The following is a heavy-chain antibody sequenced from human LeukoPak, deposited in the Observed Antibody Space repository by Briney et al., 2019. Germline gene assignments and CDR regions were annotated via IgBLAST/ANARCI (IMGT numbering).Heavy chain of an antibody. Sequence: PGGSLRLSCAASGFTFSAYSMGWVRQAPGKGLEWVSYISSITYYADPVRGRFTVSRDDAKSSLHLQMNSLRDEDTAVYFCARDGPYGGNEFDYWGQGTLVTVSS. V-gene: IGHV3-48*02. CDR2: ISSIT. CDR1: GFTFSAYS. J-gene: IGHJ4*02. CDR3: ARDGPYGGNEFDY. D-gene: IGHD4-23*01.